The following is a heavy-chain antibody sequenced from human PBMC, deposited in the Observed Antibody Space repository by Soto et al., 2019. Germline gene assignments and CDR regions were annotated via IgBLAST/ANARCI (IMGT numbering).Heavy chain of an antibody. D-gene: IGHD4-17*01. CDR3: ARVDGDYDY. CDR2: ISSSSSTI. J-gene: IGHJ4*02. CDR1: GFTFSSYS. V-gene: IGHV3-48*02. Sequence: EVQLVESGGGLVQPGGSLRLSCAASGFTFSSYSMNWVRQAPGKGLEWVSYISSSSSTIYYADSVKGRFTISRDNAKNSLYLQMNILRDEDTAVYYCARVDGDYDYWGQGTLVTVSS.